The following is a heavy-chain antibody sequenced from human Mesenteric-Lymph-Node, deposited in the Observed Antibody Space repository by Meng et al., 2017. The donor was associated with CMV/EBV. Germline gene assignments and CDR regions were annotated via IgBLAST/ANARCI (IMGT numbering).Heavy chain of an antibody. CDR2: IYWDDDK. Sequence: GFSLSTSGLGVGWIRQPPGKALEWLALIYWDDDKRYSPSLKSRLTITKDTSKNQVVLTMTNMDPVDTATYYCAHRPSRWGEIYYFDYWGQGTLVTVSS. D-gene: IGHD3-16*01. CDR1: GFSLSTSGLG. CDR3: AHRPSRWGEIYYFDY. V-gene: IGHV2-5*02. J-gene: IGHJ4*02.